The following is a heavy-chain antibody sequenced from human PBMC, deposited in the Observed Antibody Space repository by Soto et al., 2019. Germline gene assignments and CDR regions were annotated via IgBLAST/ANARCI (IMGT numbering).Heavy chain of an antibody. CDR1: GYTFTTYA. V-gene: IGHV1-3*01. J-gene: IGHJ3*02. Sequence: QVQLVQSGAEVKKPGASVKVSCKASGYTFTTYAIHWLRQAPGQRLEWMGWINVGNGNTKYSQNFQGRVTITRDTSASTAYMELSSLRSEDTAFYYGARALRLTGDAFDIWGQGTMVTVSS. CDR2: INVGNGNT. D-gene: IGHD7-27*01. CDR3: ARALRLTGDAFDI.